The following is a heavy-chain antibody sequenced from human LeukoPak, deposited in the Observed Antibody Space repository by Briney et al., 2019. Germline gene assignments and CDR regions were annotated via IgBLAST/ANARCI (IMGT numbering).Heavy chain of an antibody. CDR2: INTNTGNP. V-gene: IGHV7-4-1*02. CDR3: ARDHPEGPVPSLWFGEFGNWFDP. D-gene: IGHD3-10*01. CDR1: GYTFTSYA. J-gene: IGHJ5*02. Sequence: ASVKVSCKASGYTFTSYAMNWVRQAPGQGLEWMGWINTNTGNPTYAQGFTGRFVFSLDTSVSTAYLQISSLKAEDTAVYYCARDHPEGPVPSLWFGEFGNWFDPWGQGTLVTVSS.